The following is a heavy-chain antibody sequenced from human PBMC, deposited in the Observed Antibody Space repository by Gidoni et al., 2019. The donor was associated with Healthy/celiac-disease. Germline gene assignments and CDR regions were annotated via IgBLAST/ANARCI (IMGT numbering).Heavy chain of an antibody. CDR1: GFPFRSYA. D-gene: IGHD2-21*02. CDR3: AKSCGGDCYSCNY. J-gene: IGHJ4*02. V-gene: IGHV3-23*01. CDR2: ISCSGGST. Sequence: EVQLLESGGGLVPPGGSLRLSCAASGFPFRSYALSWVRQAPGKGLEWVSAISCSGGSTYYADSVKGRFTISRDNSKNTLYLQMNSLRAKDTAVYYCAKSCGGDCYSCNYWGQGTLVTVSS.